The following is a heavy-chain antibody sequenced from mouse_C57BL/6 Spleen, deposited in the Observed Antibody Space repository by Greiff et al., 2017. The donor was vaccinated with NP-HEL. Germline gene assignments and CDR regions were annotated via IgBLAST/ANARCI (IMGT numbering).Heavy chain of an antibody. V-gene: IGHV1-61*01. CDR1: GYTFTSYW. CDR3: ARGDYGSSYWFAY. CDR2: IYPSDSET. J-gene: IGHJ3*01. Sequence: QVQLKQPGAELVRPGSSVKLSCKASGYTFTSYWMDWVKQRPGQGLEWIGNIYPSDSETHYNQKFKDKATLTVDKSSSTAYMQLSSLTSEDSAVYYCARGDYGSSYWFAYWGQGTLVTVSA. D-gene: IGHD1-1*01.